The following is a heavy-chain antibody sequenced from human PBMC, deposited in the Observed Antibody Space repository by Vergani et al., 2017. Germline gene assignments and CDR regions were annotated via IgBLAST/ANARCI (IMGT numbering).Heavy chain of an antibody. Sequence: QVQLVESGGGLVKPGGSLRLSCAASGFTFSDYYMSWIRQAPGKGLEWVSYISSSSSYTNDADSVKGRFTISRANAKNSLYLQMNSLRAEDTAVYYCARGPIVGATNYWGQGTLVTVSS. J-gene: IGHJ4*02. CDR2: ISSSSSYT. CDR1: GFTFSDYY. CDR3: ARGPIVGATNY. V-gene: IGHV3-11*06. D-gene: IGHD1-26*01.